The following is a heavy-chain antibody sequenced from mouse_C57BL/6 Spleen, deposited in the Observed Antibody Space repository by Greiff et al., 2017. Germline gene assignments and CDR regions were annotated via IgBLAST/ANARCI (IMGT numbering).Heavy chain of an antibody. CDR2: IFPGSGST. CDR1: GYTFTDYY. V-gene: IGHV1-75*01. CDR3: ARRDYGSRKGWYFDV. D-gene: IGHD1-1*01. J-gene: IGHJ1*03. Sequence: QVQLQQSGPELVKPGASVKISCKASGYTFTDYYINWVKQRPGQGLEWIGWIFPGSGSTYYNEKFKGKATLTVDKSSSTAYMLLSSLTSEDSAVYFGARRDYGSRKGWYFDVWGTGTTVTVSS.